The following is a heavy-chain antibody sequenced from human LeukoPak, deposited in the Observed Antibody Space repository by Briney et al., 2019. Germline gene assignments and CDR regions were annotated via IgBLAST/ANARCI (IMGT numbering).Heavy chain of an antibody. J-gene: IGHJ4*02. CDR1: GYTFTSYG. V-gene: IGHV1-18*01. Sequence: ASVKVSCKASGYTFTSYGISWVRQAPGQGLEWMGWISACNGNTNYAQKLQGRVTMTTDTSTSTAYMELRSLRSDDTAVYYCARDRMGYYYDSSGYYPLDYWGQGTLVTVSS. CDR2: ISACNGNT. D-gene: IGHD3-22*01. CDR3: ARDRMGYYYDSSGYYPLDY.